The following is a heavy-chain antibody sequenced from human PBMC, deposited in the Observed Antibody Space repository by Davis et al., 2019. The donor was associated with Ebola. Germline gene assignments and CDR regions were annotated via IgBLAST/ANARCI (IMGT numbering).Heavy chain of an antibody. D-gene: IGHD4-17*01. CDR2: FGTAGDT. CDR3: ARAQFGDVVLDY. V-gene: IGHV3-13*01. J-gene: IGHJ4*02. CDR1: GFTFRTYD. Sequence: PGGSLRLSCAASGFTFRTYDMHSVRQTTGKGLAWVSVFGTAGDTYYRGSVKGRFTISRENARNSLYLQMNSLTAGDTAVYYCARAQFGDVVLDYWGQGTLVTVSS.